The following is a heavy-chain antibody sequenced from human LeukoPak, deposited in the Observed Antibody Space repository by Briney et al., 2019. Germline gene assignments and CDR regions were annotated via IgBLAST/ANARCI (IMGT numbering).Heavy chain of an antibody. CDR1: GGTFSSYA. J-gene: IGHJ4*02. CDR2: IIPIFGTA. V-gene: IGHV1-69*13. D-gene: IGHD3-3*01. CDR3: ARNLGVLYYDFWSGYYDY. Sequence: SVKVSCKXSGGTFSSYAISWVRQAPGQGLEWMGGIIPIFGTANYAQKFQGRVTITADESTSTAYMELSSLRSEDTAVYYCARNLGVLYYDFWSGYYDYWGQGTLVTVSS.